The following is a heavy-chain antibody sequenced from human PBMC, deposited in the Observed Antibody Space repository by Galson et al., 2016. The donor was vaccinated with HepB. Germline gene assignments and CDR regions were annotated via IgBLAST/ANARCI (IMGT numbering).Heavy chain of an antibody. V-gene: IGHV3-11*04. J-gene: IGHJ6*02. D-gene: IGHD4-23*01. CDR1: GFTFSDYY. CDR3: ARILGTAVAVGGWGDYYYGLDV. Sequence: SLRLSCAASGFTFSDYYLSWIRQAPGKGLEWVSYITSSSTTIYYADSVKGRFTISRDNAKNSLYLEMSSLSAGDTAIYYCARILGTAVAVGGWGDYYYGLDVWGQGTTVIVSS. CDR2: ITSSSTTI.